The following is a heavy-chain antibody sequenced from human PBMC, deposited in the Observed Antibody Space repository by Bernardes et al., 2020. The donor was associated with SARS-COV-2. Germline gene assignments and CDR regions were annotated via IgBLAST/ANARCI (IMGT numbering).Heavy chain of an antibody. J-gene: IGHJ4*02. V-gene: IGHV3-74*01. D-gene: IGHD1-26*01. CDR3: ARGSGNYYFDY. Sequence: GGCLSLYRAASGFTFSSYWMHWVRLGPGKGPVWVSRINGDGSSINYADSVKGRFTISRDNARNTLYLEMNSLRAEDTAVYYCARGSGNYYFDYWGQGTLVTVSS. CDR2: INGDGSSI. CDR1: GFTFSSYW.